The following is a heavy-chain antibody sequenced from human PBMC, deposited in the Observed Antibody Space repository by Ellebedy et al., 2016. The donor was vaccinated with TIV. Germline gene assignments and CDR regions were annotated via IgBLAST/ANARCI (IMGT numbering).Heavy chain of an antibody. Sequence: ASVKVSCKASGYTFTGYYMHWVRQAPGQGLEWMGWINPNSGGTNYAQKFQVRVTMTRDTSISTAYMELGRLTSDDTAVYYCAREERGYSRRGMDVWGQGTTVTVSS. D-gene: IGHD5-18*01. J-gene: IGHJ6*02. V-gene: IGHV1-2*02. CDR1: GYTFTGYY. CDR2: INPNSGGT. CDR3: AREERGYSRRGMDV.